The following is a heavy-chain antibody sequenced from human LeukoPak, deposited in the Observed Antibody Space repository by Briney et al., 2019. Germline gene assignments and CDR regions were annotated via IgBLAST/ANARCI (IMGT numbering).Heavy chain of an antibody. D-gene: IGHD3-22*01. CDR3: ARALYLDYDSSGYYVGYYYGLEV. CDR1: GFTFSSFE. Sequence: GGSLRLSCAASGFTFSSFEMNWVRQSPGKGLVWVSRINPDGRSTSHADSVKGRFTISRDNAKNTLYLQMNSLRVDDTAVYYCARALYLDYDSSGYYVGYYYGLEVWGQGTTVTVSS. V-gene: IGHV3-74*01. J-gene: IGHJ6*02. CDR2: INPDGRST.